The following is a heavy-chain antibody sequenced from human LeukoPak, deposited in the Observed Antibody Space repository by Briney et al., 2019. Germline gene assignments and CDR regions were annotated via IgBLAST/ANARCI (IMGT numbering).Heavy chain of an antibody. V-gene: IGHV2-5*02. J-gene: IGHJ5*02. CDR2: IYWDDDK. CDR1: GFSLSTSGVG. Sequence: ESGPTLVNPTQTLTPTCTFSGFSLSTSGVGVGWIRQPPGKALEWLALIYWDDDKRYSPSLKSRLTITKETSKNQVVLTMTNVDPVDTATYYCAHSPGSTRDYVRWLDPWGQGTLVTVSS. CDR3: AHSPGSTRDYVRWLDP. D-gene: IGHD4-17*01.